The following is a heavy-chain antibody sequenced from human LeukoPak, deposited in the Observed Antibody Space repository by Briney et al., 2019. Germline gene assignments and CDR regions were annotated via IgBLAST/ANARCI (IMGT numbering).Heavy chain of an antibody. Sequence: GGSLRLSCAASGFTFSSYAMSRVRQAPGKGLEWVAFIWFDGSNKHYADSVKGRFTISRDNSEDTLYLQMNSLRAEDTAVYYCVRDPSGSGFAFDSWGQGALVTVSS. CDR2: IWFDGSNK. CDR3: VRDPSGSGFAFDS. CDR1: GFTFSSYA. J-gene: IGHJ4*02. V-gene: IGHV3-33*08. D-gene: IGHD1-1*01.